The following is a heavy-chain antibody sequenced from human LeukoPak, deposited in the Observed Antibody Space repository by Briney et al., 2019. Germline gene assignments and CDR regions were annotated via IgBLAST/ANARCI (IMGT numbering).Heavy chain of an antibody. CDR2: IYYSGST. CDR3: VRYSNYGDYYYYYMDV. CDR1: GGSFSGYY. D-gene: IGHD4-11*01. V-gene: IGHV4-59*01. Sequence: SETLSLTCAVYGGSFSGYYWSWIRQPPGKGLEWIGYIYYSGSTNYNPSLKSRVTISVDTSKNQFSLKLSSVTAADTAVYYCVRYSNYGDYYYYYMDVWGKGTTVTVSS. J-gene: IGHJ6*03.